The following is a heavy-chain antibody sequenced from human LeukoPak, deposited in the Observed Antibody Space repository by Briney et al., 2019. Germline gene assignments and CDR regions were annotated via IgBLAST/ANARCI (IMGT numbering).Heavy chain of an antibody. D-gene: IGHD2-2*01. CDR3: ARDESSNGYCSSTSCPFNY. V-gene: IGHV3-21*01. CDR1: GFTFSSYS. J-gene: IGHJ4*02. CDR2: ISSSSSYI. Sequence: PGGSLRLSCAASGFTFSSYSMNWVRQAPGKGLEWVSSISSSSSYIYYADSVKGRFTISRDNAKNSLYLQMNSLRAEDTAVYYCARDESSNGYCSSTSCPFNYWGQGTLVTVSS.